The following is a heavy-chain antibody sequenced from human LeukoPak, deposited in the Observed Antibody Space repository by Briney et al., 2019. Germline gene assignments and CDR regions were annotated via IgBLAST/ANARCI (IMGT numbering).Heavy chain of an antibody. CDR1: GYTLTSYG. V-gene: IGHV1-18*01. CDR3: ARDVGSYYPSNGMDV. CDR2: ISAYNGNT. Sequence: GASVKVSCKASGYTLTSYGISWVRQAPGQGLEWMGWISAYNGNTNYAQKFQGRVTITADKSTSTAYMELSSLRSEDTAVYFCARDVGSYYPSNGMDVWGQGTTVTVSS. D-gene: IGHD1-26*01. J-gene: IGHJ6*02.